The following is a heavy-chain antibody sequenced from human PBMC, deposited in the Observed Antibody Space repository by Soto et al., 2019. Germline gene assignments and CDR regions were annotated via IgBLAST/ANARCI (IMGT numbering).Heavy chain of an antibody. Sequence: EVQLVESGGGLVQPAGSLRLSCAASGFTFRSYWMSWVRQAPGKGLEWVANIKQDGSEKYYVDSVKGRFTISRDNAKNSLYLQMNSLRAEDTAVYYCARERTIFGVSGYLGQGTLVTVSS. D-gene: IGHD3-3*01. CDR3: ARERTIFGVSGY. CDR2: IKQDGSEK. CDR1: GFTFRSYW. V-gene: IGHV3-7*03. J-gene: IGHJ4*02.